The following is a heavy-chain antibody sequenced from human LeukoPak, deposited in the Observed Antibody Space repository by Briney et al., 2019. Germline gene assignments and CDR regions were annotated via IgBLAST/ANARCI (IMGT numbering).Heavy chain of an antibody. CDR1: GGTFSSYA. V-gene: IGHV1-69*05. J-gene: IGHJ5*02. D-gene: IGHD3-9*01. CDR2: IIPIFGTA. CDR3: ASGPYYDILTGDDASNWFDP. Sequence: SVKVCCKASGGTFSSYAISWVRQAPGQGLEWMGGIIPIFGTANYAQKFQGRVTITTDESTSTAYMELSSLRSEDTAVYYCASGPYYDILTGDDASNWFDPWGQGTLVTVSS.